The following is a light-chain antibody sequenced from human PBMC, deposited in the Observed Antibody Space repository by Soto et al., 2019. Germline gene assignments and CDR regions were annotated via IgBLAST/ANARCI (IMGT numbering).Light chain of an antibody. V-gene: IGKV4-1*01. CDR3: QQYYSTPLT. CDR2: WAS. CDR1: QSVLYSSNNKNY. J-gene: IGKJ4*01. Sequence: DIVMTQSQDSLAVSLGERSTINCKSSQSVLYSSNNKNYLAWYQQKPGQPPKLLIYWASTRESGVPGRFSGSGSGTDFTLTISSLQAEDVAVYYCQQYYSTPLTFGGGTKVDNK.